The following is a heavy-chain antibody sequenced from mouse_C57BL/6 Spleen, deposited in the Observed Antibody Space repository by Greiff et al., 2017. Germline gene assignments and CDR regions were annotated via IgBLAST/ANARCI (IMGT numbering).Heavy chain of an antibody. CDR1: GYTFTSYG. CDR2: IYPRSGNT. V-gene: IGHV1-81*01. Sequence: QVQLQQSGAELARPGASVKLSCKASGYTFTSYGISWVKQRTGQGLEWIGEIYPRSGNTYYNEKFKGKATLTADKSSSTAYMELRSLTSEDSAVYFCAKGRDYPFAYWGQGTLVTVSA. J-gene: IGHJ3*01. CDR3: AKGRDYPFAY. D-gene: IGHD2-4*01.